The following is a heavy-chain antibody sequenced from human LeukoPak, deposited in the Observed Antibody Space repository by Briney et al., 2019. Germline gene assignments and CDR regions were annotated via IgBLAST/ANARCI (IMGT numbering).Heavy chain of an antibody. Sequence: GGSLRLSCAASGFTVSSNYMSWVRQAPGKGLECVSIIYGGGNTYYADSVKGRFTISRDNSKNTLYLQMNSLRAEDTAVYYCARGYSYGRMDYWGQGTLVTVSS. V-gene: IGHV3-53*01. CDR1: GFTVSSNY. CDR2: IYGGGNT. D-gene: IGHD5-18*01. J-gene: IGHJ4*02. CDR3: ARGYSYGRMDY.